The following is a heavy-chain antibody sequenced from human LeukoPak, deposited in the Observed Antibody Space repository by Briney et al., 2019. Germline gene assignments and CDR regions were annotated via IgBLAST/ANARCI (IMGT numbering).Heavy chain of an antibody. CDR2: ISYSSSYI. V-gene: IGHV3-21*01. CDR3: GREGKYDSSGYGSDY. CDR1: GFTFSIYS. D-gene: IGHD3-22*01. J-gene: IGHJ4*02. Sequence: GGSLRLSCAASGFTFSIYSMNWVRQAPGKGLEWVSSISYSSSYIYYADSVKGRFTISRDNAKNSLYLQMNSLRAEDTAVYYCGREGKYDSSGYGSDYWGQGTLVTVSS.